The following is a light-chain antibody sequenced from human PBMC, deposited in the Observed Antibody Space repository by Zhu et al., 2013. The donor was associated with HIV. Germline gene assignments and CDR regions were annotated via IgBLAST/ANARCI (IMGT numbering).Light chain of an antibody. CDR1: QSVASN. J-gene: IGKJ3*01. V-gene: IGKV3D-15*01. Sequence: EIVLTQSPVTLSVSPGERVILSCRASQSVASNLAWYQQRPGQAPRLLMSGASSRATGIPDRFSGSGSGTDFTLTISRLEPEDFATYYCQQYYSYPFTFGPGTKVDIK. CDR2: GAS. CDR3: QQYYSYPFT.